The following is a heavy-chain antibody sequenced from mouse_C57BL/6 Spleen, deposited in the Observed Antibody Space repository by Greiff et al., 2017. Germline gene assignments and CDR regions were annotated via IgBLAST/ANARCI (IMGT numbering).Heavy chain of an antibody. CDR2: SRNKANDYTT. J-gene: IGHJ2*01. CDR3: ARASNWDYFDY. Sequence: EVTLVDSGGGLVQSGRSLRLSCATSGFTFSDFYMEWVRQAPGKGLEWIAASRNKANDYTTEYSASVKGRFIVSRDTSQSILYLQMNALRAEDTAIYYCARASNWDYFDYWGQGTTRTVSS. CDR1: GFTFSDFY. V-gene: IGHV7-1*01. D-gene: IGHD4-1*01.